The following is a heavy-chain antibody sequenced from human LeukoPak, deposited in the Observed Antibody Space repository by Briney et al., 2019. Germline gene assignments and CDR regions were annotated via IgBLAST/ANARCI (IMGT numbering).Heavy chain of an antibody. D-gene: IGHD5/OR15-5a*01. CDR3: ARGYSVLVDY. J-gene: IGHJ4*02. V-gene: IGHV4-31*03. CDR1: GGSISSGGYY. Sequence: SETLSLTCTVSGGSISSGGYYWSWIRQHPGKGLEWIGYIYYSGSTYYNPSLKSRVTISVDRSKNQFSLKLSSVTAADTAVYYCARGYSVLVDYWGQGTLVTVSS. CDR2: IYYSGST.